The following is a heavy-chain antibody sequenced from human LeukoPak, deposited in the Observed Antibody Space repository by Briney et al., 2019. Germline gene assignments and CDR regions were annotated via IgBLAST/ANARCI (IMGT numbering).Heavy chain of an antibody. CDR1: GGSISSYY. Sequence: SETLSLTCTVSGGSISSYYWSWIRQPPGKGLEWIGYIYYSGSTNYNPSLKSRVTISVDTSKNQFSLKLSSVTAADTAVYYCASKTNYYDSSGYYYLMNWGQGTLVTVSS. CDR2: IYYSGST. J-gene: IGHJ4*02. V-gene: IGHV4-59*08. D-gene: IGHD3-22*01. CDR3: ASKTNYYDSSGYYYLMN.